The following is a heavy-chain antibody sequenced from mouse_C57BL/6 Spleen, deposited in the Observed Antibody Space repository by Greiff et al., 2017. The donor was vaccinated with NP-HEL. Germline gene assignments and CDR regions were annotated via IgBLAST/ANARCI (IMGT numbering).Heavy chain of an antibody. CDR1: GSTFTSYW. J-gene: IGHJ1*03. CDR3: ARGDYDGYFDV. Sequence: VQLQQPGAELVRPGSSVKLSCKASGSTFTSYWVDWVKQRPGQGLEWIGNIYPSDSETHYNQKFKDKATLTVDKSSSTAYMQLSSLTSEDSAVYYCARGDYDGYFDVWGTGTTVTVSS. V-gene: IGHV1-61*01. CDR2: IYPSDSET. D-gene: IGHD2-4*01.